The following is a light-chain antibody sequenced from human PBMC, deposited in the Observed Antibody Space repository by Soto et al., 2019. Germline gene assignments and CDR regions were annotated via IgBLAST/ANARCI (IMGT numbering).Light chain of an antibody. CDR1: SSNIGNSN. J-gene: IGLJ1*01. Sequence: QSVLTQPPSASGTPGQRVTISCSGSSSNIGNSNANWYQHLPGTAPKLVVYANDQRPSGVPDRFSGSKSGTSAYLTISGLQVEDEAEYFCFSFTTTSTHVFGTGTKVTVL. CDR2: AND. CDR3: FSFTTTSTHV. V-gene: IGLV1-44*01.